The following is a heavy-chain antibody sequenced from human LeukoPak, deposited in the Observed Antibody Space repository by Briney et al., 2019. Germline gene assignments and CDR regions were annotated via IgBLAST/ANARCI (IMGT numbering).Heavy chain of an antibody. CDR3: ARPEYRYGYILDY. CDR2: IKPDSGAT. D-gene: IGHD5-18*01. V-gene: IGHV1-2*02. CDR1: GYTFTGHY. Sequence: AASVKLSCKASGYTFTGHYIHWVRQAPGQGLEWMGWIKPDSGATNYAQKYQRRVTMTRDTSISTAHMELNRLTSDDTAVYYCARPEYRYGYILDYWGQGTLVTVSS. J-gene: IGHJ4*02.